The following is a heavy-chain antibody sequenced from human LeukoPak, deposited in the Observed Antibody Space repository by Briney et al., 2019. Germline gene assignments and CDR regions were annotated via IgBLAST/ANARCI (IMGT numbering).Heavy chain of an antibody. Sequence: SETLSLTCTVSGGSISSSSYYWGWIRQPPGKGLEWIGSIYYSGSTNYNPSLKSRVTISVDTSKNQFSLKLSSVTAADTAVYYCARFYYYDSSGYGSLFDYWGQGTLVTVSS. J-gene: IGHJ4*02. CDR1: GGSISSSSYY. CDR3: ARFYYYDSSGYGSLFDY. D-gene: IGHD3-22*01. CDR2: IYYSGST. V-gene: IGHV4-39*07.